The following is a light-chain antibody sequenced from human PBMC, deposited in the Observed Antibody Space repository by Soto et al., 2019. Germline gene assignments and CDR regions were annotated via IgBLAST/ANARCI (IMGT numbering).Light chain of an antibody. CDR3: QQYNNWPPVT. Sequence: EIVMTQSPATLSVSPGERATLSCRASQSVGTNLAWYQQKPGQAPRLLIYGASTGATGVAARFSGSGSGTELTLTISSLQYEDFGVYYCQQYNNWPPVTFGQGTKLEIK. CDR2: GAS. J-gene: IGKJ2*01. V-gene: IGKV3-15*01. CDR1: QSVGTN.